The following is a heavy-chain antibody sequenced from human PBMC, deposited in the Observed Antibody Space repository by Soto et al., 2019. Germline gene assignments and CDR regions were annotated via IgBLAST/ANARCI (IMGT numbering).Heavy chain of an antibody. CDR3: ARQPYDSTGYYYGA. CDR1: GGSFSSSTYY. J-gene: IGHJ5*02. V-gene: IGHV4-39*01. CDR2: MYSGGNT. D-gene: IGHD3-22*01. Sequence: QLQLQESGPGLVKPSETLSLTCTVSGGSFSSSTYYWGWIRQPPGQGLEWIGSMYSGGNTYYNPSLKSRFRVTVDTSKNHFSLKLTSVTAADTAMYYCARQPYDSTGYYYGAWGQGTRVTVSS.